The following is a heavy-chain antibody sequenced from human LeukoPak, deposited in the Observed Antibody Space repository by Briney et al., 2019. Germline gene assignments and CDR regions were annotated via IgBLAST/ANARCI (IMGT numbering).Heavy chain of an antibody. V-gene: IGHV4-59*12. CDR2: IYYSGST. CDR1: GGSISSYY. CDR3: ARDEMATMTDAFDI. J-gene: IGHJ3*02. Sequence: SETLSLTCTVSGGSISSYYWSWIRQPPGKGLKWIGYIYYSGSTSYSPSLRGRVTISVDTSKNQFSLQLNSVTPEDTAVYYCARDEMATMTDAFDIWGQGTMVTVSS. D-gene: IGHD5-24*01.